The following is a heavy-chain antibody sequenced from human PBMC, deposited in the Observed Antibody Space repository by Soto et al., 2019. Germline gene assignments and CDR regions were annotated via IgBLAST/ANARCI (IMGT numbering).Heavy chain of an antibody. J-gene: IGHJ4*02. D-gene: IGHD2-21*02. Sequence: GSLRLSCAASGFTFSSHTMTWIRQPPGKGLEWIGSIYYSGSTYYNPSLKSRVTISVDTSMNQFSLKLSSVTAADTPVYYCARHTFPRDCGGDCYFFSYWGRGPRVTVSP. CDR3: ARHTFPRDCGGDCYFFSY. V-gene: IGHV4-39*01. CDR2: IYYSGST. CDR1: GFTFSSHT.